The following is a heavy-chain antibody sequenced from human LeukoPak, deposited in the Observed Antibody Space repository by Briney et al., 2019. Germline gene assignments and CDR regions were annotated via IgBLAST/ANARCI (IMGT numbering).Heavy chain of an antibody. V-gene: IGHV3-48*04. Sequence: GGSLRLSCVVSGFTFDEYSMQWVRQAPGKGLEWVSYISSSGSTIYYADSVKGRFTISRDNAKNSLYLQMNSLRAEDTAVYYCAREGGGYYAFDIWGQGTMVTVSS. J-gene: IGHJ3*02. CDR1: GFTFDEYS. CDR2: ISSSGSTI. CDR3: AREGGGYYAFDI. D-gene: IGHD3-22*01.